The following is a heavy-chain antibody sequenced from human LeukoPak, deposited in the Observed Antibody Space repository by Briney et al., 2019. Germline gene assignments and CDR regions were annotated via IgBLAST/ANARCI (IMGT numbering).Heavy chain of an antibody. V-gene: IGHV4-59*01. CDR1: GCSISSYY. Sequence: SETLYLTCTVSGCSISSYYWSWIRQPPGQGLEWIGYIYYSKSTNYSPSCKSRVSISVETSKHQFSLKLSSVTAEDTAVYYCATDSSSWYADGYYYYYMDVWGKGTTVTVSS. J-gene: IGHJ6*03. CDR2: IYYSKST. CDR3: ATDSSSWYADGYYYYYMDV. D-gene: IGHD6-13*01.